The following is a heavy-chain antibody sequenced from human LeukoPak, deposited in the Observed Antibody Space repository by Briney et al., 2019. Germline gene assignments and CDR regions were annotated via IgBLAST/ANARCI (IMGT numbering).Heavy chain of an antibody. Sequence: GGSLRLSCAASGFTFSSYNMNWVRQAPGKGLEWVSSISSSSSYIYYTDSVKGRFTISRDNAKNSLYLQMNSLRAGDTAVYYCARLGVAAAGTSFDYWGQGTLVTVSS. CDR3: ARLGVAAAGTSFDY. CDR1: GFTFSSYN. J-gene: IGHJ4*02. CDR2: ISSSSSYI. V-gene: IGHV3-21*01. D-gene: IGHD6-13*01.